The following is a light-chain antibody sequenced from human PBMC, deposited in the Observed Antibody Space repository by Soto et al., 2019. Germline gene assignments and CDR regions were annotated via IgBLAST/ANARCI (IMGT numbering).Light chain of an antibody. Sequence: EVVLTQSPGTLSLSPGERATLSCRASQSVAANYLAWYQQKRGQAPRLLIYGASSRATGIPDRFSGSGSGTEFTLTISSLQSEDFAVYYCQQYKNWPRTFGRGTKVDI. CDR2: GAS. V-gene: IGKV3D-15*01. CDR1: QSVAANY. J-gene: IGKJ4*02. CDR3: QQYKNWPRT.